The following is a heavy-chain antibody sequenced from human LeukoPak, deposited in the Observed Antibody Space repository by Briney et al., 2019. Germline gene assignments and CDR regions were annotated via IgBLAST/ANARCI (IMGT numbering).Heavy chain of an antibody. CDR1: GGSISSYY. J-gene: IGHJ4*02. V-gene: IGHV4-59*01. CDR2: IYYSGST. Sequence: AETLSLTWTVAGGSISSYYWSWIRQPPGKGLEWVGYIYYSGSTNYNPSLKSRVTISVDTSKNQFSLKRSSVTAADTAVYYCAREGRGYSYGFDYWGQGTLVTVSS. CDR3: AREGRGYSYGFDY. D-gene: IGHD5-18*01.